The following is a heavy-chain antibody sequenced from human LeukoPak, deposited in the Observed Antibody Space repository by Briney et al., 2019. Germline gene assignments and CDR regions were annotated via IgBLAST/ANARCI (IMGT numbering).Heavy chain of an antibody. Sequence: SVKVSCKESGGAFGRYAISWVRQAPGQGLEWMGGIIPIFRTPKFAQGFQGRVSITADESTTTVYMELRRLRSEDTAVYYCARGVSLYNWNDDQTQGNYYYYAMDVWGPGTTVTVSS. J-gene: IGHJ6*02. CDR2: IIPIFRTP. D-gene: IGHD1-1*01. CDR1: GGAFGRYA. V-gene: IGHV1-69*13. CDR3: ARGVSLYNWNDDQTQGNYYYYAMDV.